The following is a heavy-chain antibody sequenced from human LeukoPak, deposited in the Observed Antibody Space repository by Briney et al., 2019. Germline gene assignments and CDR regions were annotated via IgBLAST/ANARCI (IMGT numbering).Heavy chain of an antibody. Sequence: PSETLSLTCTVSGGSSSSYYWSWIRQPPGKGLEWIGYMSYSGSTNYNPSLKSRVTISVDTSKNQFSLKLSSVTAADTAVYYCARTTEGGYTYDYFYYYYMDVWGKGTTVTISS. V-gene: IGHV4-59*01. CDR1: GGSSSSYY. D-gene: IGHD5-18*01. CDR2: MSYSGST. J-gene: IGHJ6*03. CDR3: ARTTEGGYTYDYFYYYYMDV.